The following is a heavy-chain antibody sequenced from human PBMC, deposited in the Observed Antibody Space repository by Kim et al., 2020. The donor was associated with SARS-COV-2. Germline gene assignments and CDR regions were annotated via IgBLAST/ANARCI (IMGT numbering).Heavy chain of an antibody. D-gene: IGHD4-4*01. CDR3: ARGLTVTTQYYGMDV. Sequence: SETLSLTCAVYGGSFSGYYWSWIRQPPGKGLEWIGEINHSGSTNYNPSLKSRVTISVDTSKNQFSLKLSSVTAADTAVYYCARGLTVTTQYYGMDVWGQGTTVTVSS. V-gene: IGHV4-34*01. CDR2: INHSGST. J-gene: IGHJ6*02. CDR1: GGSFSGYY.